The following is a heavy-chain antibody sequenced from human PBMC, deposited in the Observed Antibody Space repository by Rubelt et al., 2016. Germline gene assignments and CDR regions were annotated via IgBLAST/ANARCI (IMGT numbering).Heavy chain of an antibody. CDR2: INHSGSA. Sequence: QVQLQQWGAGLLKPSETLSLTCGVYGGSFSGYYWSWIRQPPGKGLEWIGEINHSGSANYNPSLKRRINRSVATSKKQFFLKLNSVTAADTAVYYCALRTGEMSEGFDLWGRGTLVTVSS. D-gene: IGHD7-27*01. CDR1: GGSFSGYY. J-gene: IGHJ2*01. V-gene: IGHV4-34*01. CDR3: ALRTGEMSEGFDL.